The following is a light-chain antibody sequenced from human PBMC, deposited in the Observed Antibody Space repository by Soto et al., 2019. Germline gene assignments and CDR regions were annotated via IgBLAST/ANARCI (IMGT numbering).Light chain of an antibody. CDR1: QGIGDT. CDR2: DTS. J-gene: IGKJ4*01. CDR3: QHYVTWPLT. V-gene: IGKV3-15*01. Sequence: EIVLTQSPGTLSLSPGERAPLSCRASQGIGDTLAWYQQKPGQTPRLLIYDTSIRATGVPARFSGSRSGAEFTLTISSLQSEDFAVYYCQHYVTWPLTFGGGTKVDIK.